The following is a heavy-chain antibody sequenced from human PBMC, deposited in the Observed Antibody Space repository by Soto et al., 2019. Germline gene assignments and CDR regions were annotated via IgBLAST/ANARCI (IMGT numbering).Heavy chain of an antibody. D-gene: IGHD3-10*01. J-gene: IGHJ6*02. CDR2: IYYSGST. CDR1: GGSISGYY. CDR3: ARDVTTYGPPAAMDV. Sequence: SETLSLTCTVSGGSISGYYWSWIRQAPGKGLEWIAYIYYSGSTNHNPSLKSRVTISVDMSKNQFSLKLTSVTAADTALYYCARDVTTYGPPAAMDVWGQGTTVTVSS. V-gene: IGHV4-59*01.